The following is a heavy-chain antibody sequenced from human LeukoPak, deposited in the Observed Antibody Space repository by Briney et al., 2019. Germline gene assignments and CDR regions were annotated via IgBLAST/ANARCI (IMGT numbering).Heavy chain of an antibody. J-gene: IGHJ4*02. Sequence: GGSLRLSCAASGFTFNHYSVNWVRQAPGKGLEWITYISSSGVTIYYADSVKGRFTRSRDNAENSLYLQMNSLRVEDTGIYYCARSMITFGGAIDYWGQGAQVTVSS. V-gene: IGHV3-48*01. D-gene: IGHD3-16*01. CDR1: GFTFNHYS. CDR3: ARSMITFGGAIDY. CDR2: ISSSGVTI.